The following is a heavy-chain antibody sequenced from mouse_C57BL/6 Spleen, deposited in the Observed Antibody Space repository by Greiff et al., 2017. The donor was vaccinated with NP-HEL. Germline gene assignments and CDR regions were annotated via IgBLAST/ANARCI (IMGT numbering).Heavy chain of an antibody. CDR2: IYPGNSDT. Sequence: VQLQQSGTVLARPGASVKMSCKTSGYTFTSYWMHWVKQRPGQGLEWIGAIYPGNSDTSYNQKFKGKAKLTAVTSASTAYMELSSLTNEDSAVYYCTRSYGNYERYFDYWGQGTTLTVSS. D-gene: IGHD2-10*02. J-gene: IGHJ2*01. CDR1: GYTFTSYW. CDR3: TRSYGNYERYFDY. V-gene: IGHV1-5*01.